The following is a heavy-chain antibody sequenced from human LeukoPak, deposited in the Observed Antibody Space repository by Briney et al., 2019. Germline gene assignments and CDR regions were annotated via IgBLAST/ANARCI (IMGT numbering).Heavy chain of an antibody. CDR3: ARDLYYDILTGYYKGSYFDY. CDR2: IKQDGSEK. CDR1: GFTFSSYW. J-gene: IGHJ4*02. D-gene: IGHD3-9*01. Sequence: TGGSLRLSCAASGFTFSSYWMSWVRQAPGKGLEWVANIKQDGSEKYYVDSVKGRFTISRDNAKNSLYLQMNSLRAEDTAVYYCARDLYYDILTGYYKGSYFDYWGQGTLVTVSS. V-gene: IGHV3-7*01.